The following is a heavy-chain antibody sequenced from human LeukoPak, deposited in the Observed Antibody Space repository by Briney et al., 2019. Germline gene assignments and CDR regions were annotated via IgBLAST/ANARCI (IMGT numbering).Heavy chain of an antibody. CDR2: ISGGGGAT. D-gene: IGHD1-1*01. CDR3: ARQDWTLSDNFDY. Sequence: PGGSLRLSCAASGFTVSTNYMSWVRQAPGKGLEWVSAISGGGGATFYADSVKGRFTISRDNSKSTLYLQMNSLRAEDTAIYYCARQDWTLSDNFDYWGQGTLVTVSS. J-gene: IGHJ4*02. CDR1: GFTVSTNY. V-gene: IGHV3-23*01.